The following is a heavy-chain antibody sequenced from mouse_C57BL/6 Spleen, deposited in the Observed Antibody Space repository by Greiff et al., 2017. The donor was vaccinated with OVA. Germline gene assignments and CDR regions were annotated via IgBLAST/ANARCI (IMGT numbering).Heavy chain of an antibody. V-gene: IGHV1-81*01. CDR3: ARGITTVVADYFDD. J-gene: IGHJ2*01. Sequence: VQLQQSGAELARPGASVKLSCKASGYTFTSYGISWVKQRTGQGLEWIGEIYPRSGNTYYNEKFKGKATLTADKSSSTAYMELRSLTSEDSAVYFCARGITTVVADYFDDWGQGTTLTVSS. D-gene: IGHD1-1*01. CDR1: GYTFTSYG. CDR2: IYPRSGNT.